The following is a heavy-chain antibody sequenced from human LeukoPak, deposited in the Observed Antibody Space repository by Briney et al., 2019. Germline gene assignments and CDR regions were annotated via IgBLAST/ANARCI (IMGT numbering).Heavy chain of an antibody. D-gene: IGHD3-22*01. V-gene: IGHV4-34*01. J-gene: IGHJ4*02. CDR3: ARAGGYYDSSGYTNFDY. Sequence: SETLSLTCAVYGGSFSGYYWGWIRQPPGKGLEWIGSIYYSGSTYYNPSLKSRVTISVDTSKNQFSLKLSSVTAADTAVYYCARAGGYYDSSGYTNFDYWGQGTLVTVSS. CDR1: GGSFSGYY. CDR2: IYYSGST.